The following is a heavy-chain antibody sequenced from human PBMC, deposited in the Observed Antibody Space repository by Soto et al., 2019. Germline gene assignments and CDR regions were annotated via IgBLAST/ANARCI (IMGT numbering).Heavy chain of an antibody. CDR3: ARAHGSSWYNWFDP. CDR1: GGTFSSYG. J-gene: IGHJ5*02. D-gene: IGHD6-13*01. CDR2: IIPLFGTT. Sequence: QVLLVQSGAELKKPGSSVKVSCRASGGTFSSYGISWVRQAPGQGLEWMGGIIPLFGTTNYAHKFRGRVTVTADESTSTIYMELTSLRFEDTAIYYCARAHGSSWYNWFDPWGQGTLVTVPS. V-gene: IGHV1-69*01.